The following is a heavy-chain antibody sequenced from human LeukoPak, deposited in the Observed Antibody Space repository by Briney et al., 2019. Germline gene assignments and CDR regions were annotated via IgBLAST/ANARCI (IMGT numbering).Heavy chain of an antibody. V-gene: IGHV4-59*01. Sequence: SETLSLTCTVSGGSINSYYWSWIRQPPGKGLEWIGYIYYSGSTNYNPSLKSRVTISVDTSKNQFSLKLSSVTAADTAVYYCAYGYYFDYWGQGTLFTVSS. J-gene: IGHJ4*02. CDR2: IYYSGST. CDR1: GGSINSYY. D-gene: IGHD4-17*01. CDR3: AYGYYFDY.